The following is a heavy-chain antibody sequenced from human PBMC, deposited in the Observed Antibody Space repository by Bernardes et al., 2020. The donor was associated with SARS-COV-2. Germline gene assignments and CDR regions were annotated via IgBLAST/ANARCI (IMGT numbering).Heavy chain of an antibody. CDR3: AREARAYYNERSVGAFDI. CDR1: GYSFTGFY. CDR2: INPTSGGT. Sequence: ASVKVSCKASGYSFTGFYMHWVRQAPGQGLQWMGWINPTSGGTNYAQTFQGRVTMTRDASITTAYMELSRLRSDDTAVYFCAREARAYYNERSVGAFDIWGQGTMVTVS. V-gene: IGHV1-2*02. D-gene: IGHD3-10*01. J-gene: IGHJ3*02.